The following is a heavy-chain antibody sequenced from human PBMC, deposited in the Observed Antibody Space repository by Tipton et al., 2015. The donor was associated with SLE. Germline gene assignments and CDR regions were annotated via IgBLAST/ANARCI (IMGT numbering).Heavy chain of an antibody. CDR3: ARDTYYYDSSGYDDAFDI. D-gene: IGHD3-22*01. V-gene: IGHV4-59*11. J-gene: IGHJ3*02. Sequence: TLSLTCTVSGGSISSHYWSWIRQPPGKGLEWIGYIYYSGSTNYNPSPKSRVTISVDTSKNQFSLKLSSVTAADTAVYYCARDTYYYDSSGYDDAFDIWGQGTMVTVSS. CDR1: GGSISSHY. CDR2: IYYSGST.